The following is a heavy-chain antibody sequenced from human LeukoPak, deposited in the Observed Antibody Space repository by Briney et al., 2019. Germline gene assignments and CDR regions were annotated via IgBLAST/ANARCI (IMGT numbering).Heavy chain of an antibody. Sequence: ASVKVSCKASGYTFTGYYMHWVRQAPGQGLEWMGWINPNSGGTNYAQKFQGRVTMTRDTSISTAYMELSRLRSDDTAVYYCAKDSGTYYYWFDPWGQGTLVTVSS. V-gene: IGHV1-2*02. CDR3: AKDSGTYYYWFDP. D-gene: IGHD1-26*01. CDR1: GYTFTGYY. CDR2: INPNSGGT. J-gene: IGHJ5*02.